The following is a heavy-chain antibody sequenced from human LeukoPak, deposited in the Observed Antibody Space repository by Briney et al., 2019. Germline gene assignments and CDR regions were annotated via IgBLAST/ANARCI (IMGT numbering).Heavy chain of an antibody. CDR2: VNNNGENT. Sequence: TGGSLRLSCAASGFTFSNFAMSWVRRAPGKGLEWVSAVNNNGENTFYATSVKGRFTISRDNSRRALYLQMNNLRVEDTAVYYCAGSDHNIWFGLNYWGQGALVTVSS. CDR1: GFTFSNFA. CDR3: AGSDHNIWFGLNY. V-gene: IGHV3-23*01. D-gene: IGHD3-10*01. J-gene: IGHJ4*02.